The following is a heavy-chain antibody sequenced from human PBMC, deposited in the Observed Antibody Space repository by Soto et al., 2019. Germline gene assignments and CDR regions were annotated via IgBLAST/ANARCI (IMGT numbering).Heavy chain of an antibody. CDR2: ISYDGSNK. V-gene: IGHV3-30-3*01. J-gene: IGHJ6*02. D-gene: IGHD6-6*01. Sequence: GGSLRLSCAASGFTFSSYAMHWVRQAPGKGLEWVAVISYDGSNKYYADSVKGRFTISRDNSKNTLYLQMNSLRAEDTAVYYCARDRPVGSSRPLYYYYYYGMDVWGQGTTVTVSS. CDR3: ARDRPVGSSRPLYYYYYYGMDV. CDR1: GFTFSSYA.